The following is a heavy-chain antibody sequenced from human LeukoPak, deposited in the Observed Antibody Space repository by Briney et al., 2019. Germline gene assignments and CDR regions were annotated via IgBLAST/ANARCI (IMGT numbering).Heavy chain of an antibody. J-gene: IGHJ4*02. CDR3: ARSGGRNSPFDY. D-gene: IGHD4-23*01. CDR2: ISGSGGST. CDR1: GFTFSSYA. V-gene: IGHV3-23*01. Sequence: GGSLRLSCAASGFTFSSYAMSWVRQAPGKGLEWVSAISGSGGSTYYADSVKGRFTISRDNSKSTLYLQMNSLRAEDTAVYYCARSGGRNSPFDYWGQGNLVTVSS.